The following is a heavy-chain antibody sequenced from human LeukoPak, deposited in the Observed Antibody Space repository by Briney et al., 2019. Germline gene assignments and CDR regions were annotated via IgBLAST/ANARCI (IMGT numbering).Heavy chain of an antibody. CDR2: ISYDGSNK. V-gene: IGHV3-30*18. Sequence: GRSLRLSCAASGFTFSSHGMHWVRQAPGKGLEWVAVISYDGSNKYYADSVKGQFTISRDNSKNTLYLQMNSLRAEDTAVYYCAKAFGWELTDSDDYWGQGTLVTVSS. D-gene: IGHD1-26*01. CDR1: GFTFSSHG. J-gene: IGHJ4*02. CDR3: AKAFGWELTDSDDY.